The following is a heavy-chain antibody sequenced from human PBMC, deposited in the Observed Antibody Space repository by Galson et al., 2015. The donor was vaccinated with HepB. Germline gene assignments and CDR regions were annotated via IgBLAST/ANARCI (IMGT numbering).Heavy chain of an antibody. V-gene: IGHV2-70*11. Sequence: PALVKPTQPLTLTCTFSGFSLSTSGMCVSWIRQPPGKALEWLARIDWDDDKYYSTSLKTRLTISKDTSKNQVVLTMTNMDPVDTATYYCARILVRLGQDYYFDYWGQGTLVTVSS. CDR3: ARILVRLGQDYYFDY. D-gene: IGHD6-19*01. CDR2: IDWDDDK. J-gene: IGHJ4*02. CDR1: GFSLSTSGMC.